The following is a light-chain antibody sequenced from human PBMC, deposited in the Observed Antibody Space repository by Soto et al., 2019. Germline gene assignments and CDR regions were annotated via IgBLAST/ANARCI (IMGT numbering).Light chain of an antibody. J-gene: IGLJ7*01. V-gene: IGLV2-14*03. CDR1: SADIGAFNY. CDR3: SSYSTTSALV. CDR2: DVS. Sequence: QSVLTQPASVSGSPGQSITISCAGTSADIGAFNYVSWYQHHPDKAPKLLIYDVSNRPSGVSTRFSASKSANTASLTISGLQADDEADYYCSSYSTTSALVFGGGTQLTVL.